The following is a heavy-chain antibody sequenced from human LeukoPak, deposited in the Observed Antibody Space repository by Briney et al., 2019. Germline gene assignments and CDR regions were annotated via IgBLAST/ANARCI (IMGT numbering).Heavy chain of an antibody. CDR2: INHSGST. CDR1: GGSISSSSYY. D-gene: IGHD1-26*01. V-gene: IGHV4-39*07. J-gene: IGHJ6*03. CDR3: ASIVGATKTYYYYMDV. Sequence: SETLSLTCTVSGGSISSSSYYWGWIRQPPGKGLEWIGEINHSGSTNYNPSLKSRVTISVDTSKNQFSLKLSSVTAADTAVYYCASIVGATKTYYYYMDVWGKGTRSPSP.